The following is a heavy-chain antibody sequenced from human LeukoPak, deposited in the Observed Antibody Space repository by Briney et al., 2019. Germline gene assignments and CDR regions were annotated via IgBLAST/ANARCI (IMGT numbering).Heavy chain of an antibody. D-gene: IGHD3-9*01. CDR1: GFTFSSYS. V-gene: IGHV3-48*01. CDR3: AREPSNGVVLRYFDWLSTASYFDY. J-gene: IGHJ4*02. CDR2: ISSSSSTI. Sequence: GGSLRLSCAASGFTFSSYSMNWVRQAPGKGLEWVSYISSSSSTIYYADSVKGRFTISRDNSKNTLYLQMNSLRAEDTAVYYCAREPSNGVVLRYFDWLSTASYFDYWGQGTLVTVSS.